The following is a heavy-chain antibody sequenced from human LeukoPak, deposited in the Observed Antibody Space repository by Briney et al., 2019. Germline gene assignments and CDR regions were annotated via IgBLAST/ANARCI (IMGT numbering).Heavy chain of an antibody. CDR1: GFTFNTYF. Sequence: PGGSLRLSCAVSGFTFNTYFMHWVRQSPGKGLVWVSHIGTDGTDTAYADSVKGRFTISRDNAKDTLYLQMHSLRAEDTAVYYCARSGPEQWGSNFYFYMAVWGKGTTLTVSS. CDR2: IGTDGTDT. V-gene: IGHV3-74*01. J-gene: IGHJ6*03. D-gene: IGHD1-26*01. CDR3: ARSGPEQWGSNFYFYMAV.